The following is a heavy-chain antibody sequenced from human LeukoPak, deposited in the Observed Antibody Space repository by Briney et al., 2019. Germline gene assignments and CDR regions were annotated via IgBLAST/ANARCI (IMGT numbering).Heavy chain of an antibody. CDR1: GYSINSGYY. CDR2: IYHSGST. Sequence: PSETLSLTCAVSGYSINSGYYWGWIRQLPGKGLEWIGSIYHSGSTYYNPSLKSRVTISVDTSKNQFSLKLSSVTAADTAVYYCARVDCSSTSCYITWFDPWGQGTLVTVSS. V-gene: IGHV4-38-2*01. D-gene: IGHD2-2*02. CDR3: ARVDCSSTSCYITWFDP. J-gene: IGHJ5*02.